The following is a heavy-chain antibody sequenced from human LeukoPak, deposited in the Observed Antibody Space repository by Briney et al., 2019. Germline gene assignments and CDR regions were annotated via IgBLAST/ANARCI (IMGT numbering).Heavy chain of an antibody. CDR1: GGSISSYY. CDR2: IYYSGST. Sequence: SETLSLTCTVSGGSISSYYWSWIRQPPGKGLEWIGYIYYSGSTNYNPSLKSRVTISVDTSKNQFSLKLSSVTAADTAVYYCARGVRKNYYYYGMDVWGQGTTVTVSS. V-gene: IGHV4-59*12. CDR3: ARGVRKNYYYYGMDV. J-gene: IGHJ6*02.